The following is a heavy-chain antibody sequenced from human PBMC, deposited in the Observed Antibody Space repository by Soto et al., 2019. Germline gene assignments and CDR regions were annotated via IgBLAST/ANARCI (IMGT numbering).Heavy chain of an antibody. CDR3: ARGACSGGSCYSWNQYFDY. CDR2: ISSSSSTI. D-gene: IGHD2-15*01. Sequence: EVQLVDSGGGLVQPGGSLRLSCAASGFTFSTYSMNWVRQAPGKGLEWGSYISSSSSTIYFADSVRGRFTISRDNAKNSLYLQNNSLRAEDTAVYYCARGACSGGSCYSWNQYFDYWGQGTLVTVSS. CDR1: GFTFSTYS. V-gene: IGHV3-48*01. J-gene: IGHJ4*02.